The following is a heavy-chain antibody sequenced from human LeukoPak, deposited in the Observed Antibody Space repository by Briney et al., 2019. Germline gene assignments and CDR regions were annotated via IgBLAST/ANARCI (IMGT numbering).Heavy chain of an antibody. CDR3: AREGANTIIRDFDS. J-gene: IGHJ4*02. D-gene: IGHD3-16*01. V-gene: IGHV1-2*02. CDR1: GYTFTDYY. CDR2: IIPNSGVA. Sequence: ASVKVSCRASGYTFTDYYLHWVRQAPGQGLESMGWIIPNSGVAHYAQKFRGRVTMSRDTSISTAYMELSSLRSDDTAIYYCAREGANTIIRDFDSWGQGTLVTVCS.